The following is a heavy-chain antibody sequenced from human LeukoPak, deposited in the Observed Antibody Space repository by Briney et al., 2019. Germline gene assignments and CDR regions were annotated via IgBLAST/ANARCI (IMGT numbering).Heavy chain of an antibody. V-gene: IGHV4-34*01. CDR2: INHSGST. D-gene: IGHD3-22*01. CDR3: ARGPGNYYDSSGYYSFAGY. CDR1: GGSFSGYY. J-gene: IGHJ4*02. Sequence: PSETLSLTCAVYGGSFSGYYWSWIRQPPGKGLEWIGEINHSGSTNYNPSLKSRVTISVDTSKNQFSLKLSSVTAAGTAVYYCARGPGNYYDSSGYYSFAGYWGQGTLVTVSS.